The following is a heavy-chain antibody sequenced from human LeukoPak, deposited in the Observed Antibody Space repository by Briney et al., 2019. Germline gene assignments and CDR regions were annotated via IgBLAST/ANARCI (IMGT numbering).Heavy chain of an antibody. CDR3: ARLIGGPTPTASAFDI. CDR1: GGSISSSSYY. J-gene: IGHJ3*02. V-gene: IGHV4-39*07. D-gene: IGHD4-23*01. Sequence: SETLSLTCTVSGGSISSSSYYWGWIRQPPGKGLEWIGTIYYIGSTYYNPSLKSRVTISVDTSKNQFSLKLSSVTAADTAVYYCARLIGGPTPTASAFDIWGQGTMVTVSS. CDR2: IYYIGST.